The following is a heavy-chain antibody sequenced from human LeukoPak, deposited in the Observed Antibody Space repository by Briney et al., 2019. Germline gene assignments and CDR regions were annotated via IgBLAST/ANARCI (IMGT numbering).Heavy chain of an antibody. J-gene: IGHJ4*02. CDR1: GFTFSSYH. CDR2: ISIISSTT. D-gene: IGHD5-12*01. CDR3: ARTYERDLDS. V-gene: IGHV3-48*01. Sequence: GGSLRLSCAASGFTFSSYHMNWVRQAPGKGLEWVSYISIISSTTNYPDSVKGRFTISRDDSKNSVYLQMNSLRAEDTAVYYCARTYERDLDSWGQGTLVTVSS.